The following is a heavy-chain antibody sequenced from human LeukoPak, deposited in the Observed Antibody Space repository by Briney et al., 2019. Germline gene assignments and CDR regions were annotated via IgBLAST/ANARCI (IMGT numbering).Heavy chain of an antibody. CDR1: GYTFTGYY. CDR3: ARDQSRYTMVSYGMDV. D-gene: IGHD3-10*01. V-gene: IGHV1-2*02. Sequence: AASVKVSCKASGYTFTGYYMHWVRQAPGQGLEWMGWINPNSGGTNYAQKFQGRVTMTRDTSISIAYMELSRLRSDDTAVYYCARDQSRYTMVSYGMDVWGQGTTVTVSS. CDR2: INPNSGGT. J-gene: IGHJ6*02.